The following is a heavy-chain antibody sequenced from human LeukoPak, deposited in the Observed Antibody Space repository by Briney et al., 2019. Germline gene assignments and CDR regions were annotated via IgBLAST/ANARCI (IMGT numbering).Heavy chain of an antibody. D-gene: IGHD7-27*01. J-gene: IGHJ4*02. CDR2: IYYTGT. V-gene: IGHV4-59*02. CDR1: GGSVSDYY. Sequence: SSETLSLTCTVSGGSVSDYYWSWIRQSPGKGLEWIGYIYYTGTSYNPSLKSRVTISADTSKNRFSLNLSSVTAADTAVYYCASRKLGNDYWGQGTLVTVSS. CDR3: ASRKLGNDY.